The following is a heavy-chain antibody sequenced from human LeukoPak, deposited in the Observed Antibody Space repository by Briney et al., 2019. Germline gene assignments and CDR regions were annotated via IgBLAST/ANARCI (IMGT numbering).Heavy chain of an antibody. J-gene: IGHJ3*02. Sequence: SETLSLTCAVYGGSFSGYYWSWIRQPPGKGLEWIGEINHSGSTNYNPSLKSRVTISVDTSKNQFSLKLTSVTAADTAVYYCAGVGILIVWYDAFDIWGQGTMVTVSS. CDR1: GGSFSGYY. V-gene: IGHV4-34*01. CDR3: AGVGILIVWYDAFDI. D-gene: IGHD3-9*01. CDR2: INHSGST.